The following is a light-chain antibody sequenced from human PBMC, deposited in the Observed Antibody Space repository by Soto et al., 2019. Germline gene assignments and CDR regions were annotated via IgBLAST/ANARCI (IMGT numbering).Light chain of an antibody. CDR1: SSDVGAYNY. J-gene: IGLJ1*01. CDR3: CSYPTPDIYV. Sequence: QSALTQPASVSGSPGQSIVISCTGTSSDVGAYNYVSWYQHYPGKVPKLMIYDVNNRPSGVSNRFSGSKSGNTASLTISGLQAEDEADYYCCSYPTPDIYVFGTGTKLTVL. CDR2: DVN. V-gene: IGLV2-14*03.